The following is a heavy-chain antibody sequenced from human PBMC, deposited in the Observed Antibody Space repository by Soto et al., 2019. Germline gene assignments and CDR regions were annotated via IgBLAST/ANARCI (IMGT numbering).Heavy chain of an antibody. CDR3: ALDPVARFGDMDV. V-gene: IGHV1-69*06. Sequence: QVELVPSGAEVKKPGSSVNVSCKASGGTFASYSITWVRQAPGQRLEWMGEIIPIMKTANYAQKLQGRVTITGDRTTRTVYMAMASMRSNGTAFDYWALDPVARFGDMDVWG. D-gene: IGHD3-10*01. CDR1: GGTFASYS. J-gene: IGHJ6*02. CDR2: IIPIMKTA.